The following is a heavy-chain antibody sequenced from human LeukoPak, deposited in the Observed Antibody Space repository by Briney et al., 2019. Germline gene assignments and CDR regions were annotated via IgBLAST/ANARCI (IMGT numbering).Heavy chain of an antibody. CDR2: VFHSGTT. D-gene: IGHD3-10*01. CDR1: GDSLTSHF. V-gene: IGHV4-59*08. Sequence: PSETLSLTCNVSGDSLTSHFWSWIRLTPGKGLEWIGYVFHSGTTNYSPSLKSRVTISLDTSKKQFYLRLASVTAADTALYYCARRMASVTDAFDIWGRGTMVSVSS. CDR3: ARRMASVTDAFDI. J-gene: IGHJ3*02.